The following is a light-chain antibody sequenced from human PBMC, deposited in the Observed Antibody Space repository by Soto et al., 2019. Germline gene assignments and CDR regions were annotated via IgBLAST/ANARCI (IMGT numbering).Light chain of an antibody. Sequence: DIVLTQSPGTLSLSPGEIATLSCRASQSVGSIYLAWYQQKPGQAPMLLIHGASNRASGIPYRFSGSGSGTDFTLTSSRLEPEDFAVYYCQQYGSSPRTFGQGTKVEIK. CDR3: QQYGSSPRT. CDR1: QSVGSIY. J-gene: IGKJ1*01. V-gene: IGKV3-20*01. CDR2: GAS.